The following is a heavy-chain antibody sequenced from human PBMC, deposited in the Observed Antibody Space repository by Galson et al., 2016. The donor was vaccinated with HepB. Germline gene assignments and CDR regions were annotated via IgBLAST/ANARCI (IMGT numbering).Heavy chain of an antibody. D-gene: IGHD6-6*01. J-gene: IGHJ4*02. CDR2: ISGSGGST. CDR1: GFTFSTYA. V-gene: IGHV3-23*01. CDR3: ATTAVSSIEARPFDY. Sequence: SLRLSCAASGFTFSTYAISWVRRAPGKGLEWVSAISGSGGSTSYADSVKGRFTISRDNSKNTLYLQMNSLRAEDTAIYYCATTAVSSIEARPFDYWGQGILVTVSS.